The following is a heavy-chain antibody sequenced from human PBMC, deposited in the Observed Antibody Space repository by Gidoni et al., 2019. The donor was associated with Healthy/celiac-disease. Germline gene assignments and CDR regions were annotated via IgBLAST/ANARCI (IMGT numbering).Heavy chain of an antibody. Sequence: QMQLVQSGPEVKKPGTSVKVSCKSSGFTFTRSAMQGVRQARGQRLEWIGWIVVGSGNTNYAQKFQERVTITRDMSTSTAYMELSSLRSEDTAVYYCAVTPVVTPHYYYYGMDVWGQGTTVTVSS. CDR3: AVTPVVTPHYYYYGMDV. V-gene: IGHV1-58*02. D-gene: IGHD2-15*01. CDR2: IVVGSGNT. CDR1: GFTFTRSA. J-gene: IGHJ6*02.